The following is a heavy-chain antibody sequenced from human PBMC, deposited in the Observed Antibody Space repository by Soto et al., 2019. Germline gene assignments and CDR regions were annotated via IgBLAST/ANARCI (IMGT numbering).Heavy chain of an antibody. J-gene: IGHJ6*03. Sequence: SGPTLVNPTQTLTLTCTFSGFSLSTSGMCVSWIRQPPGKALEWLARIDWDDDKYYSTSLKTRLTISKDTSKNQVVLTMTNMDPVDTATYYCARMEWLLSQGHYYYYMDGWGKGTTVTVSS. D-gene: IGHD3-3*01. CDR3: ARMEWLLSQGHYYYYMDG. CDR2: IDWDDDK. V-gene: IGHV2-70*11. CDR1: GFSLSTSGMC.